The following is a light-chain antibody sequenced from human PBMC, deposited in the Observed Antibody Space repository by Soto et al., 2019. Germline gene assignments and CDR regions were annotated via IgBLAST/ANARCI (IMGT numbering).Light chain of an antibody. CDR3: QQYYSYPLT. V-gene: IGKV1-8*01. CDR1: QGISSY. J-gene: IGKJ5*01. CDR2: AAS. Sequence: AIRMTQSPSSFSASTGDRVTITCRASQGISSYLAWYQQKPGKAPKLLIYAASTLQSGVPSRFSGSGSGTDFTLTFCCLQSEDFATYYCQQYYSYPLTFGQVTRLEIK.